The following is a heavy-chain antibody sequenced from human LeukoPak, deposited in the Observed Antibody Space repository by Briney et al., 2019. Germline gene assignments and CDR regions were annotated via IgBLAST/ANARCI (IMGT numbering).Heavy chain of an antibody. Sequence: GGSLRLSCSASGFTFSSYAMHWVRQAPGKGLEYVSSISSSRGSIYYADSVKGRFTISRDNSKNSLYLQMNSLKAEDTAVYYCVKDRHSVVVPAATGRVFDCWGQGTLVTVPS. D-gene: IGHD2-2*01. J-gene: IGHJ4*02. CDR3: VKDRHSVVVPAATGRVFDC. CDR2: ISSSRGSI. CDR1: GFTFSSYA. V-gene: IGHV3-64D*06.